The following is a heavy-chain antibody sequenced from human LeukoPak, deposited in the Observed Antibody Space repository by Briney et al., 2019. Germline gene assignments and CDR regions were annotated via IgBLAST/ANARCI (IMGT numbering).Heavy chain of an antibody. D-gene: IGHD3-22*01. CDR2: IWSDGNNK. J-gene: IGHJ6*02. CDR3: ARWGFGYYDSSALRTSYGMDV. Sequence: GGSLRLSCAASGFTFSSYSMHWVRQAPGKGLQWVAVIWSDGNNKYYADSVKGRFTISRDNSKNTMYLEMNSLRAEDTAVYYCARWGFGYYDSSALRTSYGMDVWGQGTTVTVSS. CDR1: GFTFSSYS. V-gene: IGHV3-33*08.